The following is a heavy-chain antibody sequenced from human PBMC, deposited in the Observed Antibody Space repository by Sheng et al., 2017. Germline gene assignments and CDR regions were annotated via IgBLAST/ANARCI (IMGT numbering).Heavy chain of an antibody. CDR2: IHHSGNT. J-gene: IGHJ4*02. Sequence: QVQLQESGPGLVKPSETLSLTCDVSGDSISSNQWWTWVRQPPGKGLEWIGEIHHSGNTNYNPSLKSRITVSIDKPNNQFSLKVRSVTAADTGVYYCTRKGTTSAIDFWGQGTLVTVSS. CDR1: GDSISSNQW. V-gene: IGHV4-4*02. CDR3: TRKGTTSAIDF.